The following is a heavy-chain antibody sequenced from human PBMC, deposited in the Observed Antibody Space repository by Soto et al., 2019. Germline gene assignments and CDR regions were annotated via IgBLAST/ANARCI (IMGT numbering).Heavy chain of an antibody. CDR3: AKGPPRDITIFGVVPYYYYMDV. Sequence: GGSLRLSCAASGFTFTTAWINWVRQAPGKGLEWVGRIKSKTDGGTPDFADSVKGRFTISRDNSKNTLYLQMNSLRAEDTAVYYCAKGPPRDITIFGVVPYYYYMDVWGKGTTVTVSS. CDR1: GFTFTTAW. D-gene: IGHD3-3*01. J-gene: IGHJ6*03. V-gene: IGHV3-15*07. CDR2: IKSKTDGGTP.